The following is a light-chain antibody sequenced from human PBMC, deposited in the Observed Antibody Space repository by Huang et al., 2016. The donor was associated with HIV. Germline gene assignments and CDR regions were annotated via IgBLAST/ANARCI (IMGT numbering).Light chain of an antibody. Sequence: AIRITQSPSSLSASTGDRVTITCRASQAVSDYLAWYQQKPGRAPQLMIYSTSTLQSGVPSRFSGNGSATDFSLTITCLQSDDFATYYCQQYHIYPWTFGQGTKVEI. CDR2: STS. CDR3: QQYHIYPWT. CDR1: QAVSDY. V-gene: IGKV1-8*01. J-gene: IGKJ1*01.